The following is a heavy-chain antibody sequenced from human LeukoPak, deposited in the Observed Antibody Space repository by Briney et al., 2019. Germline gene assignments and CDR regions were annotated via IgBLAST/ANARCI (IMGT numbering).Heavy chain of an antibody. CDR2: IRYDGSNK. CDR3: AKGVGATTDYYFDY. V-gene: IGHV3-30*02. J-gene: IGHJ4*02. Sequence: PGGSLRLSCAASGFTFSSYGMHWVRQAPGKGLEWVAFIRYDGSNKYYADSVKGRFTISRDNSKNTLYLQMNSLRAEDMALYYCAKGVGATTDYYFDYWGQGTLVTVSS. D-gene: IGHD1-26*01. CDR1: GFTFSSYG.